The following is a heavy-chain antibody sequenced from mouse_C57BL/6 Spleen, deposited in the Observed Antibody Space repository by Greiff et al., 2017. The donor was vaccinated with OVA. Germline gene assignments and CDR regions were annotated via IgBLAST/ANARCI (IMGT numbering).Heavy chain of an antibody. CDR1: GYTFTSYW. CDR3: ARGERYFDV. CDR2: IDPSDSYT. Sequence: QVQLQQPGAELVMPGASVKLSCKASGYTFTSYWMHWVKQRPGQGLEWIGEIDPSDSYTNYNQKFKGKSTLTVDKSSSTAYMQLSSLTSEDSAVYYCARGERYFDVWGTGTTVTVSS. J-gene: IGHJ1*03. V-gene: IGHV1-69*01.